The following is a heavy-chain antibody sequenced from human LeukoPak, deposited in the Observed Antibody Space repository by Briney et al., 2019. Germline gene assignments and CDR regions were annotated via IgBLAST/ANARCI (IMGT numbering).Heavy chain of an antibody. V-gene: IGHV3-30*02. J-gene: IGHJ4*02. CDR1: GFVLSDYG. CDR3: ARATLDN. CDR2: VRNDGSNE. Sequence: GGSLRLSCAASGFVLSDYGMHWVRQAPGKGLEWVAFVRNDGSNEYYVGSVKGRFTISRDKSKNTVYLQMNSLRVEDTALYYCARATLDNWGQGTLVTVSS.